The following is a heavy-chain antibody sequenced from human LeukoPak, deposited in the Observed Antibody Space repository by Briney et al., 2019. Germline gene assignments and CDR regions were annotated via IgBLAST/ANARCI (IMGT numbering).Heavy chain of an antibody. CDR1: GDSISRYY. CDR3: AKDGYSFGEFFDP. CDR2: IYYSGIT. D-gene: IGHD3-10*01. Sequence: SETLSLTCTVSGDSISRYYWSWIRQSPTKGLEWIGHIYYSGITKYNPSLKSRVAISVDTSKNQFSLKLTSVTAADTAVYYCAKDGYSFGEFFDPWGQGTLVTVSS. V-gene: IGHV4-59*01. J-gene: IGHJ5*02.